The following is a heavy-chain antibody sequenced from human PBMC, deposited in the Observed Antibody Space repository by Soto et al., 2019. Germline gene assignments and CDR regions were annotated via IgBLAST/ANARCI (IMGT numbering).Heavy chain of an antibody. V-gene: IGHV4-39*01. CDR1: GVSLRKSNFY. J-gene: IGHJ4*02. CDR2: IYYSGIT. Sequence: RAETLSLTRTVFGVSLRKSNFYWGWIRRPPGKGLEWIGTIYYSGITYYNPSLKSRVTISVDTSKNQFSLKLTSVTAADTAVYYCARHGSNWGQGTLVTVSS. CDR3: ARHGSN.